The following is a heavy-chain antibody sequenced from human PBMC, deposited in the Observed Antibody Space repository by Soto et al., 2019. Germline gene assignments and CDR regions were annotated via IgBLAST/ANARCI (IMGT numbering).Heavy chain of an antibody. Sequence: QVQLVQSGAEGKKPGASVKVSCTSSGYTCTSYDINWVRQATGQGLAWMGWMNPNSGNTGYAQKFQGRVTMTRNTSISTAYMELSSLRSEDTAVYYWARETTSYGMDVSGQGTTVTVFS. CDR2: MNPNSGNT. D-gene: IGHD1-1*01. V-gene: IGHV1-8*01. CDR1: GYTCTSYD. J-gene: IGHJ6*02. CDR3: ARETTSYGMDV.